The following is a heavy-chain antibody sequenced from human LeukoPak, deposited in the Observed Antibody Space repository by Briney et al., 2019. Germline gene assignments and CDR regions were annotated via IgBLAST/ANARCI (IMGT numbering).Heavy chain of an antibody. CDR2: IKQDGSEK. CDR3: ARDHLYSSSPTDAFDI. J-gene: IGHJ3*02. D-gene: IGHD6-6*01. CDR1: GFTFSSYW. V-gene: IGHV3-7*01. Sequence: GGPLRSSCAASGFTFSSYWMSWVRKAPGKGMEWVANIKQDGSEKYYVDSVKGRFTTSIDNAKNSLYLQMNSLRAEDTAVYYCARDHLYSSSPTDAFDIWGQGTMVTVSS.